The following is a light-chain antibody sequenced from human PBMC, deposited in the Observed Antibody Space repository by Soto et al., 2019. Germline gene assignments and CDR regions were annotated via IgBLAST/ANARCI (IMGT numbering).Light chain of an antibody. CDR1: QSVTSSN. CDR3: QQYGNLPRS. V-gene: IGKV3-20*01. Sequence: VLTPSPGTLSLSPGERATLSCRASQSVTSSNLAWYQQKPGQAPRLLIYGASYRATGIPDRFSGSGSGTVFTLTISRLEPEDFAVYYCQQYGNLPRSFGQGTRLEIK. CDR2: GAS. J-gene: IGKJ5*01.